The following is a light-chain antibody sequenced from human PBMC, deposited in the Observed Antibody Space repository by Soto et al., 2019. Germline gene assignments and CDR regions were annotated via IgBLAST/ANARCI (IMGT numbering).Light chain of an antibody. J-gene: IGKJ1*01. CDR1: QSVSNN. CDR2: DAS. V-gene: IGKV3-15*01. CDR3: QQYNKWAPWT. Sequence: ILMTQSPATLSVSPGERATLSCRASQSVSNNLAGYQQKPGQAPRLLIYDASTRATGIPARFSGSGSGTEFTLTIRGLQSEDFAVYYCQQYNKWAPWTFGQGTKVEIK.